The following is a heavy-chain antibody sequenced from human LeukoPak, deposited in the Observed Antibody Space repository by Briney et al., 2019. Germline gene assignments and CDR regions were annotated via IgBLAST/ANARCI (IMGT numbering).Heavy chain of an antibody. V-gene: IGHV3-74*01. J-gene: IGHJ4*02. CDR1: GFTFSNYW. CDR3: ARATTPSLVVAGNY. Sequence: GGSLRLSCAASGFTFSNYWMHWVRQAPGKGLVWVSRIHSDGSTTIYADSVKGRFTISRDNAKNTQYLQMNSLRAEDTAVYYCARATTPSLVVAGNYWGQGTLVTVSS. CDR2: IHSDGSTT. D-gene: IGHD6-19*01.